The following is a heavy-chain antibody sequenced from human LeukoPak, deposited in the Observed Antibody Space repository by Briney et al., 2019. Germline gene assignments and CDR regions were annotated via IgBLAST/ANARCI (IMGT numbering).Heavy chain of an antibody. CDR3: AKVASIAVAAVAFDI. CDR1: GFTFSSYG. Sequence: GRSLRLSCAASGFTFSSYGMHWVRQAPGKGLEWVAVIWYDGSNKYYADSVKGRFTISRDNSKNTLYLQMNSLRAEDTAVYYCAKVASIAVAAVAFDIWGQGTMVTVSS. J-gene: IGHJ3*02. V-gene: IGHV3-33*06. CDR2: IWYDGSNK. D-gene: IGHD6-19*01.